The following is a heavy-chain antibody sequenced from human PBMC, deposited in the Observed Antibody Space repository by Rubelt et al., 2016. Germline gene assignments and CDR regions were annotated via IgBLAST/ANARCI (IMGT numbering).Heavy chain of an antibody. CDR3: ARLSRSISRAAAAY. CDR2: IYYSGST. CDR1: GGSISSSSYY. D-gene: IGHD6-13*01. V-gene: IGHV4-39*01. J-gene: IGHJ4*02. Sequence: GPGLVKPSETLSLTCTVSGGSISSSSYYWGWIRQPPGKGLEWIGSIYYSGSTYYNPSLKSRVTISVDTSKNQFSLKLSSVTAADTAVYYCARLSRSISRAAAAYWGQGTLVTVSS.